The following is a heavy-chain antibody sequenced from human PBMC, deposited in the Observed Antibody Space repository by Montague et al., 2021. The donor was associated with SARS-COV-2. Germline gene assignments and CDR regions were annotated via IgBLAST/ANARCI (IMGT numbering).Heavy chain of an antibody. CDR1: GFIFSDYN. CDR3: ARGISLFDP. J-gene: IGHJ5*02. V-gene: IGHV3-11*05. Sequence: SLRLSCAASGFIFSDYNMTWIRQTPGKGLEWISHINGASSRTNYADSVKGRFTISRDNAKNSLFLQMNSLRVEDTAVYYCARGISLFDPWGQGTLVTVSS. CDR2: INGASSRT.